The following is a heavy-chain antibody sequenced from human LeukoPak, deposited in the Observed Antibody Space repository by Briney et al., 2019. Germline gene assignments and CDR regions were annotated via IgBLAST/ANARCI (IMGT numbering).Heavy chain of an antibody. CDR2: IYTSGST. CDR1: GGSISSGSYY. J-gene: IGHJ4*02. CDR3: ARATRTSFPRYGSGTFDF. Sequence: SETLSLTCTVSGGSISSGSYYWSWIRQPAGKGLEWIGRIYTSGSTNYNPSLKSRVTISVDTSKNQFSLKLSSVTAADTAVYYCARATRTSFPRYGSGTFDFWGQGTLVTVSS. D-gene: IGHD3-10*01. V-gene: IGHV4-61*02.